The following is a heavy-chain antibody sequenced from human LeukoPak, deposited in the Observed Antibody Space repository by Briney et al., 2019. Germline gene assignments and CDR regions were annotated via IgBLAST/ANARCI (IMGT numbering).Heavy chain of an antibody. D-gene: IGHD5-18*01. CDR3: ARTVDTPGWFDP. CDR1: GGSISSYY. Sequence: SETLSLTCTVSGGSISSYYWSWIRQPAGKRLEWIGRIYTSGRTNYNPSLKSRVTMSVDTSKNQISLRLNSVTAADTAVYYCARTVDTPGWFDPWGQGTLVTVSS. J-gene: IGHJ5*02. CDR2: IYTSGRT. V-gene: IGHV4-4*07.